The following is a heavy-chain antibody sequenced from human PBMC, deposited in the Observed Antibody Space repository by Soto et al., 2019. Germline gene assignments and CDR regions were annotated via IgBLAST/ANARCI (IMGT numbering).Heavy chain of an antibody. CDR3: ARAAYCGGDCYRPGGPLDY. V-gene: IGHV3-33*01. CDR1: GFTFSSYG. D-gene: IGHD2-21*02. Sequence: QVQLVESGGGVVQPGRSLRLSCAASGFTFSSYGMHWVRQAPGKGLEWVAVIWYDGSNKYYADSVKGRFTISRDNSKNSLYLQMNSLRAEDTALYYWARAAYCGGDCYRPGGPLDYWCQGTLVTVSS. CDR2: IWYDGSNK. J-gene: IGHJ4*02.